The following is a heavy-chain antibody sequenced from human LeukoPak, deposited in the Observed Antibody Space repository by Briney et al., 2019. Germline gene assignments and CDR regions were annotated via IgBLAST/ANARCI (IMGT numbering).Heavy chain of an antibody. CDR1: GFTFGTYA. CDR2: ISGSGGST. D-gene: IGHD5-24*01. Sequence: GGSLRLSCAASGFTFGTYAMTWVRQAPGKGLEWVSGISGSGGSTYYADSVKGRFTISRDNSKNTLHLHMNSLRAEDTAVYYCAKEMAATNAFDYWGQGTLVTVSS. J-gene: IGHJ4*02. CDR3: AKEMAATNAFDY. V-gene: IGHV3-23*01.